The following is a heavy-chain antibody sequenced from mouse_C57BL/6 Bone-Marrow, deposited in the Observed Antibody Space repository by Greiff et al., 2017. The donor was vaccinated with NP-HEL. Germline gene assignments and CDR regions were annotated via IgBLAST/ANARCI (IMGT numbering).Heavy chain of an antibody. D-gene: IGHD2-5*01. CDR3: ARDSGYSNYVLYFDY. J-gene: IGHJ2*01. V-gene: IGHV5-4*01. CDR2: ISDGGSYT. Sequence: EVQLVESGGGLVKPGGSLKLSCAASGFTFSSYAMSWVRQTPEKRLEWVATISDGGSYTYYPDNVKGRFTISRDNAKNNLYLQMSHLKSEDTAMYYCARDSGYSNYVLYFDYWGQGTTLTVSS. CDR1: GFTFSSYA.